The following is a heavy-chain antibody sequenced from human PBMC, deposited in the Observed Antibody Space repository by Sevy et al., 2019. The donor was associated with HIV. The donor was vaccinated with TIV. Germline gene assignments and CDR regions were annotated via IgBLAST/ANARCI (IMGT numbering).Heavy chain of an antibody. D-gene: IGHD2-2*01. J-gene: IGHJ4*02. CDR1: GFTFSNYA. Sequence: GESLKISCAASGFTFSNYAMSWVRQAPGKGLEWVSTFSFGCGKINYADSVKGRFTISRDNSKITLYLQMNSLRAEDTALYYCAREGCSKPHDYWGQGTLVTVSS. V-gene: IGHV3-23*01. CDR3: AREGCSKPHDY. CDR2: FSFGCGKI.